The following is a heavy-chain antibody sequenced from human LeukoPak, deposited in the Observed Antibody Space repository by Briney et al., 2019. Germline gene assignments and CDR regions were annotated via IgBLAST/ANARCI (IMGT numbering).Heavy chain of an antibody. J-gene: IGHJ4*02. Sequence: GGSLRLSCAASGFTFSSYAMHWVRQAPGKGLEWVAVISYDGSNKYYADSVKGRFTISRDNSKNTPYLQMNSLRAEDTAVYYCARDRSKSSGCANYWGQGTLVTVSS. V-gene: IGHV3-30-3*01. CDR2: ISYDGSNK. D-gene: IGHD3-22*01. CDR3: ARDRSKSSGCANY. CDR1: GFTFSSYA.